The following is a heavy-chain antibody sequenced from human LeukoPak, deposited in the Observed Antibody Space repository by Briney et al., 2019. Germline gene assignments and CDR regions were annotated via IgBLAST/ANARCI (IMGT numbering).Heavy chain of an antibody. CDR3: ARGQQLVRGRQGY. CDR1: GYTFTGFY. J-gene: IGHJ4*02. V-gene: IGHV1-2*02. CDR2: INPNSGDT. D-gene: IGHD6-13*01. Sequence: ASVKVSCKASGYTFTGFYMHWVRQAPGRGLEWMGWINPNSGDTEYAQKFQGRVTMTRDTSISTAYMELNRLRSDDTAVYYCARGQQLVRGRQGYWGQGTLVTVSS.